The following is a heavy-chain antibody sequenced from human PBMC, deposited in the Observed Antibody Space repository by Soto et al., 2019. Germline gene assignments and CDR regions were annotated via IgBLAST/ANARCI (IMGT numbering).Heavy chain of an antibody. CDR2: IIPILGIA. V-gene: IGHV1-69*04. D-gene: IGHD3-22*01. CDR3: ARDVLTMIVV. Sequence: ASVKVTCKSSGETLNSYDINWVRQANGQGLEWMGRIIPILGIANYAQKFQGRVTITADKSTSTAYMELSSLRSEDTAVYYCARDVLTMIVVWGQGTLVTVSS. J-gene: IGHJ4*02. CDR1: GETLNSYD.